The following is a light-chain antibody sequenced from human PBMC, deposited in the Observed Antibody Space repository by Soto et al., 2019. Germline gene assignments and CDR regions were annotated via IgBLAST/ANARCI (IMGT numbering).Light chain of an antibody. CDR3: CSYAGSSTHYV. CDR2: EVT. Sequence: QSALTQPASVSGSPGQSITISCTGTSSDVGSYNLVSWYQQHPGKAPKLMIFEVTKRPSGVSSRFSGSKSDNTAPLTISGLQTEDEADYYCCSYAGSSTHYVFGTGTKVTVL. J-gene: IGLJ1*01. CDR1: SSDVGSYNL. V-gene: IGLV2-23*02.